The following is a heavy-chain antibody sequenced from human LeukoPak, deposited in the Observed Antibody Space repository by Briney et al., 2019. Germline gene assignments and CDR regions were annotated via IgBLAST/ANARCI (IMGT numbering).Heavy chain of an antibody. CDR3: ARLEKGTMIY. J-gene: IGHJ1*01. Sequence: GGSLKISCKGSGYSFTTYWIGWVRQMPGKGLEWMGIIYPGDSDIRYSPSFQGQVTFSADKSISTAYLQWSSLKASDTAMYYCARLEKGTMIYWGQGTLVTVSS. CDR1: GYSFTTYW. D-gene: IGHD3-22*01. CDR2: IYPGDSDI. V-gene: IGHV5-51*01.